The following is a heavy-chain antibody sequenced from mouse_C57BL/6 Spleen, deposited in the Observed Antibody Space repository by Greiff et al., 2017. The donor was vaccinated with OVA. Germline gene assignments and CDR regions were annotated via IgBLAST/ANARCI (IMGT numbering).Heavy chain of an antibody. CDR3: ARELYSNYEFAY. Sequence: QVQLQQPGAELVKPGASVKMSCKASGYTFTSYWITWVKQRPGQGLEWIGDIYPGSGSTNYNEKFKSKATLTVDTSSSTAYMQLSSLTSEVSAVYYCARELYSNYEFAYWGQGTLVTVSA. J-gene: IGHJ3*01. V-gene: IGHV1-55*01. CDR1: GYTFTSYW. CDR2: IYPGSGST. D-gene: IGHD2-5*01.